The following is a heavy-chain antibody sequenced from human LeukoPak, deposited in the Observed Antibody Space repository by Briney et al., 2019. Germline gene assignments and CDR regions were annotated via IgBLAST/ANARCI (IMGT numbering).Heavy chain of an antibody. CDR1: GFTFSSYG. J-gene: IGHJ4*02. CDR3: AKGGTTVVDY. V-gene: IGHV3-33*03. CDR2: IWYDGSNK. D-gene: IGHD4-23*01. Sequence: GRSLRLSCAASGFTFSSYGMHWVRQAPGKGLEWVAVIWYDGSNKYYADSVKGRFTVSRDNAKNTLYLQMNSLRDEDTAVYYCAKGGTTVVDYWGQGTLVTVSS.